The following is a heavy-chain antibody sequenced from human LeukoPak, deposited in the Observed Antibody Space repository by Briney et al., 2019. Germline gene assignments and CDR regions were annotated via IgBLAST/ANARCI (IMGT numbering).Heavy chain of an antibody. V-gene: IGHV4-39*07. CDR1: GGSISSSSYY. D-gene: IGHD5-12*01. J-gene: IGHJ4*02. CDR2: IYYSGST. CDR3: ALSHIVATKIDY. Sequence: SETLSLTCTVSGGSISSSSYYWGWIRQPPGKGLEWIGSIYYSGSTYYNPSLKRRVTISVDTSKNQFSLKLSSVTAADTAVYYCALSHIVATKIDYWGQGTLVTVSS.